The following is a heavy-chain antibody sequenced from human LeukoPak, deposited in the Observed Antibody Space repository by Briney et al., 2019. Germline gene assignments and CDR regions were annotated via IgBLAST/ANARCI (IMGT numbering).Heavy chain of an antibody. CDR3: ARVFTVTNKSYNWFDP. Sequence: ASVKVSCKASGYTFTGYYMHWVRQAPGPGLEWMGWINHNSGGTNYAQKFQGRVTMTRDTSISTAYMKLSRLRSDDRAVYYCARVFTVTNKSYNWFDPWGQGTLVTVSS. D-gene: IGHD4-17*01. CDR1: GYTFTGYY. V-gene: IGHV1-2*02. CDR2: INHNSGGT. J-gene: IGHJ5*02.